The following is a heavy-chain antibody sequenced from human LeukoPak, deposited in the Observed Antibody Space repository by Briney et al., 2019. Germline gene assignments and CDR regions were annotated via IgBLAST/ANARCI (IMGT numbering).Heavy chain of an antibody. J-gene: IGHJ5*02. CDR1: GFTFSDYY. V-gene: IGHV3-11*01. CDR2: INIGGTNT. CDR3: ATDGAGFDT. Sequence: PGGSLRLSCAASGFTFSDYYMSWIRQAPGKGLEWLSYINIGGTNTHYADSVKGRFTISRDNKKSLYLEMNNLRAEDTAVYYCATDGAGFDTWGQGTLVTVSS.